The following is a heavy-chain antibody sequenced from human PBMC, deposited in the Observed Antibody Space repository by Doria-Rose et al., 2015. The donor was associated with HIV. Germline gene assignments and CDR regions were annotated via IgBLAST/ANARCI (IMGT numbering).Heavy chain of an antibody. CDR2: IFSDDER. D-gene: IGHD6-13*01. J-gene: IGHJ4*02. CDR3: ARIKSSRWYHKYYFDF. V-gene: IGHV2-26*01. CDR1: GVSLSSPGMG. Sequence: QGSGPVLVKPTETLTLTCTVSGVSLSSPGMGVSWIRQPPGKALEWLANIFSDDERSYKSSLKSRLAISRCTSKSQVVLTMTDMDPVDPATYYCARIKSSRWYHKYYFDFWGQGTLVIVSA.